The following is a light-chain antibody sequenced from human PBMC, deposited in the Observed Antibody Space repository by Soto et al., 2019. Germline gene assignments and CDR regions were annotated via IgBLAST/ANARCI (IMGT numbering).Light chain of an antibody. V-gene: IGLV2-14*01. Sequence: LTHPGSVYGSPGQSITISCTGTSSDVGGYQYVSWYQQHPGKAPKLMIYDVSNRPSGVSNRFSGSKSGNTASLTISGLQAEDEADYYCSSYTSTSTWVFGGGTKVTVL. J-gene: IGLJ3*02. CDR1: SSDVGGYQY. CDR3: SSYTSTSTWV. CDR2: DVS.